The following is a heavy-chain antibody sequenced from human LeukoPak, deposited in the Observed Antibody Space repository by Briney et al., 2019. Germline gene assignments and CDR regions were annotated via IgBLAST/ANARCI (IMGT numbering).Heavy chain of an antibody. CDR2: INTHGGGT. CDR3: ARVRTPWVEIWYGAFDL. J-gene: IGHJ3*01. V-gene: IGHV1-2*02. CDR1: GYTFIDHY. D-gene: IGHD2-15*01. Sequence: PGASVTVSCKASGYTFIDHYIHWVRQAPGQGPEWMGWINTHGGGTKYAQKFQGRVTMTRDTSINTAFMEVSALRSDDTAVFYCARVRTPWVEIWYGAFDLWGQGTTVTVSS.